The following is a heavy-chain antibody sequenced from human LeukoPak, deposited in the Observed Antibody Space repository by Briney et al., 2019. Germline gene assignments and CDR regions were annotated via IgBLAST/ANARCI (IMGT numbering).Heavy chain of an antibody. J-gene: IGHJ4*02. CDR3: ARARQWLSQLDY. CDR1: GGSISSYY. D-gene: IGHD6-19*01. V-gene: IGHV4-4*07. Sequence: SSETLPLTCTVSGGSISSYYWSWIRQPAGKGLEWIGRIYTSGSTNYNPSIKSRVTMSVDTSKSQFSLKLSSVTAADTAVYYCARARQWLSQLDYWGQGTLVTVSS. CDR2: IYTSGST.